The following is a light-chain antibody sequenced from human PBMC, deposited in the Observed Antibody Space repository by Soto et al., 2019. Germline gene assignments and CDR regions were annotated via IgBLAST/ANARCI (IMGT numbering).Light chain of an antibody. CDR1: QSVSNIY. V-gene: IGKV3-20*01. CDR2: GAS. CDR3: QQYGSSALT. J-gene: IGKJ4*01. Sequence: DIVLTQSPGTLSLSPVERATLSCRASQSVSNIYIAWYQQKPGQAPRLLIYGASSRPTGIPDRFSGSGSGTDFTLTISRLEPEDFAVYYCQQYGSSALTFGGGTKVDIK.